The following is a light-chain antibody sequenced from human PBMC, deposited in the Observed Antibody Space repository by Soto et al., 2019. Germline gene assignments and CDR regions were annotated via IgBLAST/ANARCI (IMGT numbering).Light chain of an antibody. V-gene: IGLV2-8*01. J-gene: IGLJ1*01. Sequence: QSALTQPPSASGSPGQSVTISCTGTSSDVGGYDYVSWYQQYPGKTPKLMIFEVTKRPSGVPDRFSGSKSGNTASLTVSGLQAEDEADYNCLSYAGTAHVFGTGTKLTVL. CDR1: SSDVGGYDY. CDR3: LSYAGTAHV. CDR2: EVT.